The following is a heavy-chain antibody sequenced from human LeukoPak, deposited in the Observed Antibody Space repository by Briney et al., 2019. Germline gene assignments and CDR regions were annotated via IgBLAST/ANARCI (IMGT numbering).Heavy chain of an antibody. CDR3: AREELLWFGESQNAFDI. V-gene: IGHV3-33*01. CDR1: GFTFSSYG. Sequence: GGSLRLSCAASGFTFSSYGMHWVRQAPGKGLEWVAVICYDGSNKYYADSVKGRFTISRDNSKNTLYLQMNSLRAEDTAVYYCAREELLWFGESQNAFDIWGQGTMVTVSS. J-gene: IGHJ3*02. D-gene: IGHD3-10*01. CDR2: ICYDGSNK.